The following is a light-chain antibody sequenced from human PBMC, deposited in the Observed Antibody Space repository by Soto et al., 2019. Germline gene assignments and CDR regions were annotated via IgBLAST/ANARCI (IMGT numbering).Light chain of an antibody. CDR2: GAS. J-gene: IGKJ4*01. CDR3: QQYGSSPLT. Sequence: EIGMTQSPVTLSLSQGERATLSCTASQTIDNTLAWYQQKPGQAPRLLIYGASSRATGIPDRFSGSGSGTDFTLTISRLEPEDFAVYYCQQYGSSPLTFGGGTKVDIK. CDR1: QTIDNT. V-gene: IGKV3-20*01.